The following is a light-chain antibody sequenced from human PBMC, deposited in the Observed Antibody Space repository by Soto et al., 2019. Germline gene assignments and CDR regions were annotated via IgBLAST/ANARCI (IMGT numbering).Light chain of an antibody. CDR3: RSYDSSLSVV. Sequence: QSVLTQPPSVSGAPGQRVTISCTGSSSNIGAGYDVHWYQQLPGPAPKLLIYGNSNRPSGVPDRFSGSKAGTSASLAITGLQAEDEADDYCRSYDSSLSVVFGGGTKLTVL. J-gene: IGLJ2*01. CDR1: SSNIGAGYD. CDR2: GNS. V-gene: IGLV1-40*01.